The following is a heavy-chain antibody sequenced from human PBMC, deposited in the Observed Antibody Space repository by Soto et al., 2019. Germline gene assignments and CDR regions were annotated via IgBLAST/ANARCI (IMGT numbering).Heavy chain of an antibody. V-gene: IGHV3-30-3*01. Sequence: HPGGSLRLSCAASGFTFSSYAMHWVRQAPGKGLEWVAVISYDGSNKYYADSVKGRFTISRDNSKNTLYLQMNSLRAEDTAVYYCARSYCTNGVCYTGLNAFDIWGQGTMVTVSS. J-gene: IGHJ3*02. D-gene: IGHD2-8*01. CDR3: ARSYCTNGVCYTGLNAFDI. CDR1: GFTFSSYA. CDR2: ISYDGSNK.